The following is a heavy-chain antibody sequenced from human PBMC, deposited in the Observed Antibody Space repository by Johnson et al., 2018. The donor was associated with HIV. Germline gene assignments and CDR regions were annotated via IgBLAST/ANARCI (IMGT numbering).Heavy chain of an antibody. CDR2: ISWDGGST. J-gene: IGHJ3*02. CDR3: AKVLDNFWSGYYHLNDAFDI. Sequence: VQLVESGGGVVQPGRSLRLSCAASGFTFSSYAMHWVRQAPGKGLEWVSLISWDGGSTYYADSVKGRFTISRDNSKNSLYLQMNSLRAEDTALYYCAKVLDNFWSGYYHLNDAFDIWGQGTMVTVSS. CDR1: GFTFSSYA. V-gene: IGHV3-43D*03. D-gene: IGHD3-3*01.